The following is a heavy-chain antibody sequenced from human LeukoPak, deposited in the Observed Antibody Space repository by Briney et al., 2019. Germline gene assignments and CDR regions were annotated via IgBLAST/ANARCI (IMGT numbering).Heavy chain of an antibody. J-gene: IGHJ5*02. CDR1: GGSISSSSYY. CDR2: IYYSGST. Sequence: SETLSLTCTVSGGSISSSSYYWGWIRQPPGKGLEWIGSIYYSGSTYYNPSLKSRVTISVDTSKNQFSLKLSSLTAADTAVYYCARGDYYDSSARTNWFDPWGQGTLVTVSS. D-gene: IGHD3-22*01. V-gene: IGHV4-39*07. CDR3: ARGDYYDSSARTNWFDP.